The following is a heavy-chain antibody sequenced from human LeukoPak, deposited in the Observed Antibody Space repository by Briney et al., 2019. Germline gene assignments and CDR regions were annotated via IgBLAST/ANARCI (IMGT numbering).Heavy chain of an antibody. V-gene: IGHV5-51*01. CDR2: ISPGYSDT. Sequence: HGESPQISFKGSGYRFSNYWIGWVRQMPGKGLERMGIISPGYSDTRYSPSFQAQFTISADKSISTAYLQWISLKASDTAIYYCATSNQRVGSSWLPFDYWGQGTLVTVSS. J-gene: IGHJ4*02. CDR1: GYRFSNYW. D-gene: IGHD6-13*01. CDR3: ATSNQRVGSSWLPFDY.